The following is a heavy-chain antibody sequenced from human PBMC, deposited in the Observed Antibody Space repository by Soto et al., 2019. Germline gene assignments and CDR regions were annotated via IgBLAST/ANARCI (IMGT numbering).Heavy chain of an antibody. V-gene: IGHV3-23*01. CDR1: GFTFGNYA. D-gene: IGHD2-21*02. J-gene: IGHJ3*01. Sequence: PGGSLRLSCAASGFTFGNYAMNWVRQAPGKGLEWISSNSDPGTSTYYANSVKGRFSMSRDNSKNTLFLQMNRLRADDTAVYFCAKSLVTPSDAFDLWGRGTLVTVSS. CDR2: NSDPGTST. CDR3: AKSLVTPSDAFDL.